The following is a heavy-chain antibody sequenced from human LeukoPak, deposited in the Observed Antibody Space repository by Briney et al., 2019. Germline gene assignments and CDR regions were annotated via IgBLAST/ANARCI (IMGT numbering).Heavy chain of an antibody. CDR1: GFSFSRYW. J-gene: IGHJ4*02. D-gene: IGHD1/OR15-1a*01. CDR3: VRAQEHSFPY. Sequence: GGSLRLSCAASGFSFSRYWMSWVRQAPGKGLEWVAKIKEDGREKYYVDSVKGRFTISRDNAENSLYLQMNSLRAEDTAVYFCVRAQEHSFPYWGQGTLVSVSS. V-gene: IGHV3-7*01. CDR2: IKEDGREK.